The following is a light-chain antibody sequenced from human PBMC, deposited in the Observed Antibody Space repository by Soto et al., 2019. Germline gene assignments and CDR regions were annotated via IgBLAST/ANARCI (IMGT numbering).Light chain of an antibody. J-gene: IGKJ4*01. CDR3: QQSYSTPRT. CDR2: AAS. CDR1: QSISSN. Sequence: DIPMTQSPSSLYASVEDRVTITCRASQSISSNLNWYQQKPGKAPKLLIYAASSLQSGVPSRFSGSGSGTDFILTISSLQPEDFATYYCQQSYSTPRTFGGGTKVEIK. V-gene: IGKV1-39*01.